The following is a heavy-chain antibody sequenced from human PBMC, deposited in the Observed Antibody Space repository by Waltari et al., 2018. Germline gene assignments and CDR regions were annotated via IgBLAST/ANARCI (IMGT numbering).Heavy chain of an antibody. CDR3: TREGTPTGGDY. CDR2: IRSKAYGGTT. CDR1: GFTLGDSA. D-gene: IGHD7-27*01. Sequence: EVQLVESGGGLVQPGRYLRLSCTASGFTLGDSAMTWVRQAPGKGLEWVGFIRSKAYGGTTEYAASVKGRFTISRDDSKSIAYLQMNSLKTEDTVVYYCTREGTPTGGDYWGQGTLVTVSS. J-gene: IGHJ4*02. V-gene: IGHV3-49*04.